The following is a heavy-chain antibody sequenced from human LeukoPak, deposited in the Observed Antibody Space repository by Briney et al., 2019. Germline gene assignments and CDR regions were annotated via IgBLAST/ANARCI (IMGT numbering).Heavy chain of an antibody. CDR2: ISSSSSYI. J-gene: IGHJ4*02. CDR3: ARSKLFSLLVVPLDY. D-gene: IGHD2-2*01. CDR1: GFTFSSYS. V-gene: IGHV3-21*01. Sequence: GGSLRLSCAASGFTFSSYSMNWVRQAPGKGLEWVSSISSSSSYIYYADSVKGRFTISRDNAKNSLYLQMNSLRAEDTAVYYXARSKLFSLLVVPLDYWGQGTLVTVSS.